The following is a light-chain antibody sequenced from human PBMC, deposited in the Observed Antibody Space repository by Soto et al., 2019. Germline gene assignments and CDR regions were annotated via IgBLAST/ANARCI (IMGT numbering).Light chain of an antibody. Sequence: QSVITQPASVSAPPGQSITISCSGTSRDVGGYNYVSWYQQQPGKAPKFMIYDVTNRPSGVSNRFSGSKSGNTASLTISGLQAEDEADYYCCSYTTSNTRQIVFGTGTKVTVL. V-gene: IGLV2-14*01. CDR1: SRDVGGYNY. CDR2: DVT. CDR3: CSYTTSNTRQIV. J-gene: IGLJ1*01.